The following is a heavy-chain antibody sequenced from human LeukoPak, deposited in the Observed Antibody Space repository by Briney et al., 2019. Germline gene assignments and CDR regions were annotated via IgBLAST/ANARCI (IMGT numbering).Heavy chain of an antibody. V-gene: IGHV3-23*01. J-gene: IGHJ2*01. D-gene: IGHD3-22*01. Sequence: QPGGSLRLSCAASGFNFTSYAMSWVRQAPGKGLEWVSAIRGSGGSTNYADSVRGRFTISRDNSKNTLYLQMNSLRAEDTAVYYCAKVLGYGDSSYWYFDLWGRGTLVTVSS. CDR2: IRGSGGST. CDR1: GFNFTSYA. CDR3: AKVLGYGDSSYWYFDL.